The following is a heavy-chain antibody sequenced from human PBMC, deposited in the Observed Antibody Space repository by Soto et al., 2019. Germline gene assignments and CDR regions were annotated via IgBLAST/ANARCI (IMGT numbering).Heavy chain of an antibody. V-gene: IGHV3-74*01. Sequence: EVQLVESEGGLVQRGGSLRLSCAASGFTFNYYWMHWVRQAPGQGLVWVSHIHSDGSSTTYADSVKGRFNISRDNAKNTLYRQMNSLRAEDTAVYYCARGDKGGFDLWGQGTTVTGSS. J-gene: IGHJ3*01. CDR1: GFTFNYYW. CDR2: IHSDGSST. CDR3: ARGDKGGFDL. D-gene: IGHD2-21*02.